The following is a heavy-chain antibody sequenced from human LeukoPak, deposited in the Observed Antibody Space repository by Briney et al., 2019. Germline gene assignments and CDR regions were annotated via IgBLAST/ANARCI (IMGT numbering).Heavy chain of an antibody. CDR1: GGSISSYY. V-gene: IGHV4-59*01. CDR2: IYYSGST. Sequence: SETLSLTCTVSGGSISSYYWIWIRQPPGKGLEWFGYIYYSGSTNYNPSLKSRVTISVETSKNQFSLKLSSVTAADTAVYYCARVTGYMIEDYFDYWGQGTLVTVSS. D-gene: IGHD3-22*01. CDR3: ARVTGYMIEDYFDY. J-gene: IGHJ4*02.